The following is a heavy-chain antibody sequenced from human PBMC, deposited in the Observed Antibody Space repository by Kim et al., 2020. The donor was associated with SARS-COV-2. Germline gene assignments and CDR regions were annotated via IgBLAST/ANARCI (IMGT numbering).Heavy chain of an antibody. J-gene: IGHJ4*02. V-gene: IGHV3-23*01. D-gene: IGHD5-18*01. Sequence: ADSVKVRFTISRDNSKNTLYLQMNSLRAEDTAVYYCAKDQTAMVTEGVDYWGQGTLVTVSS. CDR3: AKDQTAMVTEGVDY.